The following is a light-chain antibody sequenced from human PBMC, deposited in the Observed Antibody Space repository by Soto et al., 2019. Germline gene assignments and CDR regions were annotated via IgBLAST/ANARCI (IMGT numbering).Light chain of an antibody. Sequence: QAVLTQPPSVSEAPGQRVTISCTGSSSNIGAGYEAHWYQQVPGTAPKLLIYENNNRPSGVPDRFSGSKSVTSASLAITGLQAEDEAEYYCQSYDSSLSGYVFGTGTKVTFL. CDR1: SSNIGAGYE. V-gene: IGLV1-40*01. CDR3: QSYDSSLSGYV. J-gene: IGLJ1*01. CDR2: ENN.